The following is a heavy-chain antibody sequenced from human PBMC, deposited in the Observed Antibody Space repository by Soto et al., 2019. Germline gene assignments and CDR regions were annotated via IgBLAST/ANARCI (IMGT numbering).Heavy chain of an antibody. Sequence: QVQLVQSGAEVKKPGASVKVSCKASGYTFTRSGISWVRQAPGQGLEWMGWISTYNGDTNYAQTFQGRVTMSTDTTTSTVYMALRSLRSDDTAVYYCAREVLGPYYYYGMDVLGQWTPVSVSS. CDR3: AREVLGPYYYYGMDV. D-gene: IGHD3-16*01. CDR2: ISTYNGDT. J-gene: IGHJ6*02. V-gene: IGHV1-18*01. CDR1: GYTFTRSG.